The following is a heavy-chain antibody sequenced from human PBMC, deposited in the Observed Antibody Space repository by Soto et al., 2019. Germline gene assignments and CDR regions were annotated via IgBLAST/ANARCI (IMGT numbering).Heavy chain of an antibody. J-gene: IGHJ3*02. Sequence: EVQLVESGGGLVQPGGSLRLSCAASGFTVSSNYMSWVRQAPGKGLEWVSVIYSGGSTYYADSVKGRFTISRDNSKNTLYLQMNSLRDEDTAVYYCAREGGYRGGDAFDIWGQGTMVTVSS. CDR2: IYSGGST. CDR1: GFTVSSNY. V-gene: IGHV3-66*01. D-gene: IGHD5-12*01. CDR3: AREGGYRGGDAFDI.